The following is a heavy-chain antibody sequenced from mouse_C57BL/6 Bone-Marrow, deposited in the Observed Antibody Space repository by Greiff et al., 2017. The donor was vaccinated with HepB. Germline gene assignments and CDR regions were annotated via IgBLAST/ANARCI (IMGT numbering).Heavy chain of an antibody. CDR2: IYPGGGYT. CDR3: ARSYDGWYFDV. D-gene: IGHD2-3*01. J-gene: IGHJ1*03. V-gene: IGHV1-63*01. CDR1: GYTFTNYW. Sequence: QVQLQQSGAELVRPGTSVKMSCKASGYTFTNYWIGWAKQRPGHGLEWIGDIYPGGGYTNYNEKFKGKATLTADKSSSTAYMQFSSLTSEDSAIYYCARSYDGWYFDVWGTGTTVTVSS.